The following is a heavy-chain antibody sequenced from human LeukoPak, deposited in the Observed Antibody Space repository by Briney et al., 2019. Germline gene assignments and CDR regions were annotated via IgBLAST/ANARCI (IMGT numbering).Heavy chain of an antibody. CDR3: ARCNGDYGDFK. CDR1: GFTVSSSH. J-gene: IGHJ4*02. V-gene: IGHV3-53*01. D-gene: IGHD4-17*01. CDR2: IYSVGNT. Sequence: GGSLRLSCAASGFTVSSSHMSWVRQAPGKGLKWVSVIYSVGNTYYADSVKGRFTIPRDNSKNTLYLHMNSLRVDDTAVYYCARCNGDYGDFKWGQGTLVTVSS.